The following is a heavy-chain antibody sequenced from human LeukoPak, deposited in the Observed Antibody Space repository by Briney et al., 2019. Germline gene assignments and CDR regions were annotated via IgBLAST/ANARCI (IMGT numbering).Heavy chain of an antibody. CDR1: GFTLSSYS. V-gene: IGHV3-48*01. Sequence: GGSLRLSCVASGFTLSSYSMNWVRQAPGKGLEWVSHMSGTGSTTYYADSVKGRFTISRDNSKNTLYLQMNSLRAEDTAVYYCARHLVVITTGDYWGQGTLVTVSS. D-gene: IGHD3-22*01. CDR2: MSGTGSTT. CDR3: ARHLVVITTGDY. J-gene: IGHJ4*02.